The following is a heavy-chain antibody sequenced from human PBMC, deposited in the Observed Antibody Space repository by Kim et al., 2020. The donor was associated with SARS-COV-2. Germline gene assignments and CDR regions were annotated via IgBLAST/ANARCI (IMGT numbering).Heavy chain of an antibody. Sequence: GESLKISCKGSGYSFTSYWIGWVRQMPGKGLEWMGIIYPGDSDTRYSPSFQGQVTISADKSISTAYLQWSSLKASDTAMYYCARYRDYSGYAALYYFDYWGQGTLVTVSS. D-gene: IGHD5-12*01. CDR3: ARYRDYSGYAALYYFDY. CDR1: GYSFTSYW. J-gene: IGHJ4*02. V-gene: IGHV5-51*01. CDR2: IYPGDSDT.